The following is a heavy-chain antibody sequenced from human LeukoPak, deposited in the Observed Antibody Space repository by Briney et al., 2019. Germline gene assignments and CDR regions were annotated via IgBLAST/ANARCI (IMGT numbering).Heavy chain of an antibody. CDR2: ISYDGSNK. CDR1: GFTFSSDV. V-gene: IGHV3-30*18. J-gene: IGHJ4*02. D-gene: IGHD3-10*01. CDR3: AKDQYYYGSGSQFDS. Sequence: PGGALRLSCAASGFTFSSDVMHSVRQAPGKGLEWVAVISYDGSNKYYADSVRGRFTISRDNSKNTLYLQMNSLRAEDTAVYYCAKDQYYYGSGSQFDSWGQGTLVTVSS.